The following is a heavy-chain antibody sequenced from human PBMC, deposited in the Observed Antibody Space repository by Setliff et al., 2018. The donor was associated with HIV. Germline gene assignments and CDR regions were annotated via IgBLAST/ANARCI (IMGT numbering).Heavy chain of an antibody. CDR1: GGSISSGGYY. CDR3: SRDLVAAFDI. CDR2: IYYSGST. Sequence: PSETLSLTCTVSGGSISSGGYYWSWIRQHPGKGLEWIGCIYYSGSTYYNPSLKSRVTISEDTSKNQFSLKLSSVTAADTAVYYWSRDLVAAFDIWGQGTMVTVSS. V-gene: IGHV4-31*03. J-gene: IGHJ3*02.